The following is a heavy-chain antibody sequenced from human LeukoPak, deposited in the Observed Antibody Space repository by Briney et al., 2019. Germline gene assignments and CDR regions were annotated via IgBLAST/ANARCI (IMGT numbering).Heavy chain of an antibody. CDR2: INSDGSST. V-gene: IGHV3-74*01. J-gene: IGHJ4*02. D-gene: IGHD3-22*01. CDR1: GFTFSSYW. CDR3: AKGDYYDSSGYLYYFDC. Sequence: GGSLRLSCAASGFTFSSYWMHWVRHAPGKGLVWVSRINSDGSSTSYADSVKGRFTISRDNAKNTLYLQMNSLRAEDTAVYYCAKGDYYDSSGYLYYFDCWGQGTLVTVSS.